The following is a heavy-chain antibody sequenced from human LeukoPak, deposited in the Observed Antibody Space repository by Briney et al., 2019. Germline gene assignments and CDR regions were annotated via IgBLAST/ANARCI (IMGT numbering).Heavy chain of an antibody. CDR3: AKSRGGYCSSTSCYALDY. Sequence: PGGSLRLSCAASGFTFSNYGMHWVRQAPGKGLEWVAVISYDGNNKYYADSVKGRFTISRDNSKNTLYLQMDSLRAEDTAFYYCAKSRGGYCSSTSCYALDYWGQGTLVTVSS. CDR1: GFTFSNYG. D-gene: IGHD2-2*01. J-gene: IGHJ4*02. CDR2: ISYDGNNK. V-gene: IGHV3-30*18.